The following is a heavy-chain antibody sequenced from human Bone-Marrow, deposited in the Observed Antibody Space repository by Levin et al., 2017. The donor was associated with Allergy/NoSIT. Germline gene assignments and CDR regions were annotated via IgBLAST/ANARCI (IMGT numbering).Heavy chain of an antibody. J-gene: IGHJ4*02. CDR3: TAAEYSSSWDFDY. Sequence: GGSLRLSCAASGFTFSDAWMSWVRQAPGKGLEWVGRIKSKANGEAIDYAAPVKGRFTISRDDSGNTLYLHMTSLKTEDAAVYYCTAAEYSSSWDFDYWGPGTLVTVSS. CDR2: IKSKANGEAI. CDR1: GFTFSDAW. D-gene: IGHD6-13*01. V-gene: IGHV3-15*01.